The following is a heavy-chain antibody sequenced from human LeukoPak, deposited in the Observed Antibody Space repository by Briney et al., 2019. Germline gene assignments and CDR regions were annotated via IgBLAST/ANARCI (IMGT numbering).Heavy chain of an antibody. Sequence: SETLSLTCAVSGGSISSSNWWSWVRQPPGKGLEWIGEIYHSGSTNYNPSLKSRVTISVDKSKNQFSLNLSSVTAADTAVYYCARGEFDGGVYFDYWGQGTLVTVSS. D-gene: IGHD3-16*01. J-gene: IGHJ4*02. CDR2: IYHSGST. V-gene: IGHV4-4*02. CDR3: ARGEFDGGVYFDY. CDR1: GGSISSSNW.